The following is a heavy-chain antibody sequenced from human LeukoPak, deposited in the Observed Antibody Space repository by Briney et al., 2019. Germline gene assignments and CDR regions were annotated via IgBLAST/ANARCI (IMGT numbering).Heavy chain of an antibody. CDR2: IYYSGST. CDR3: ARVPARRVVTTPTYFDS. CDR1: GGSISSSY. D-gene: IGHD2-21*02. V-gene: IGHV4-59*01. J-gene: IGHJ4*01. Sequence: SETLSLTCTVSGGSISSSYWNWIRQPPGKGLEWIGYIYYSGSTNYNPSLKSRVTISVDTSKNQFSLKLSSVTAADTAVYYCARVPARRVVTTPTYFDSWGQGTLVTVSS.